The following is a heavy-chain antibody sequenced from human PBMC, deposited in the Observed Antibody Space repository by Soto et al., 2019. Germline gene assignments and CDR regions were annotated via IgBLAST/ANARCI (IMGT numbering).Heavy chain of an antibody. CDR1: GFTLSSHP. Sequence: PGGSLRLPCAASGFTLSSHPMSLVRQAPGKGPEWVSAIGERGDGTAYRDSVKGRFTISGDNFKNMLYLRVDSLGAVVTAMYYCAHRLGCYYDAGQPFDLWRQGTMDTVPS. CDR3: AHRLGCYYDAGQPFDL. V-gene: IGHV3-23*01. CDR2: IGERGDGT. D-gene: IGHD1-26*01. J-gene: IGHJ3*01.